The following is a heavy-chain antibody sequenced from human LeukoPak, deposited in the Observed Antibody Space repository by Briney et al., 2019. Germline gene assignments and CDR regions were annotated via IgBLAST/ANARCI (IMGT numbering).Heavy chain of an antibody. CDR2: IYYSGST. V-gene: IGHV4-59*08. D-gene: IGHD2-2*01. J-gene: IGHJ6*03. Sequence: SETLSLTCTVSGGSISSYYWSWIRQPPGKGLEWIGYIYYSGSTNYNPSLKSRVTISVDTSKNRFSLKLSSVTAADTAVYYCARRNIVVVPAAPHYYYYYYMDVWGKGTTVTVSS. CDR1: GGSISSYY. CDR3: ARRNIVVVPAAPHYYYYYYMDV.